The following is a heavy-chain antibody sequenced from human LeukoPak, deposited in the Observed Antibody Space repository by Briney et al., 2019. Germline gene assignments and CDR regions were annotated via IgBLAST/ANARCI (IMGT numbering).Heavy chain of an antibody. CDR1: GGSISSSSYY. Sequence: SSETLSLTCTVSGGSISSSSYYWGWIRQPPGKGLEWIGSIYYSGSTYYNPSLKSRVTISVDTSKNQFSLKLSSVTAADTAVYYCARYSSSRYTHFYYFDYWGQGTLVTVSS. D-gene: IGHD6-13*01. CDR2: IYYSGST. J-gene: IGHJ4*02. V-gene: IGHV4-39*01. CDR3: ARYSSSRYTHFYYFDY.